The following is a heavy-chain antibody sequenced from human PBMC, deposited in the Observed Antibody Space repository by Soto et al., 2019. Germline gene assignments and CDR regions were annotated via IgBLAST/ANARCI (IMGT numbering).Heavy chain of an antibody. V-gene: IGHV3-23*01. J-gene: IGHJ6*03. D-gene: IGHD2-2*01. CDR1: GFTFSSYA. CDR2: ISGSGGST. Sequence: GGSLRLSCAASGFTFSSYAMSWVRRAPGKGLEWVSAISGSGGSTYYADSVKGRFTISRDNSKNTLYLQMNSLRAEDTAVYYCAKGPKSGYCSSTSCSRYYYYMDVWGKGTTVTVSS. CDR3: AKGPKSGYCSSTSCSRYYYYMDV.